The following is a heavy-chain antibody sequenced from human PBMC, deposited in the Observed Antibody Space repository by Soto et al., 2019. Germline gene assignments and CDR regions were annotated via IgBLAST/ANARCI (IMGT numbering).Heavy chain of an antibody. CDR2: ISAYNGNT. J-gene: IGHJ5*02. D-gene: IGHD7-27*01. V-gene: IGHV1-18*01. CDR1: GYTFTSYG. Sequence: QVQLVQSGAEVKKPGASVKVSCKASGYTFTSYGISWVRQAPGQGLEWMGWISAYNGNTNYAQKLQGRVTMTTDTSTSTAYLELRSLRSDDTAVYYCAREIPGRKELGIWFDPWGQGTLVTVSS. CDR3: AREIPGRKELGIWFDP.